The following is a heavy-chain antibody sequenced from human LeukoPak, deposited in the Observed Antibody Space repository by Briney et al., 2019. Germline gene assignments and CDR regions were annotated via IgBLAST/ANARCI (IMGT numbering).Heavy chain of an antibody. CDR1: GFTFSDYY. V-gene: IGHV3-11*04. Sequence: GGSLRRSCAASGFTFSDYYMSWIRQAPGQGLEWVSYISSSGSTIYYADSVKGRFTISRDNAKNSLYLQMNSLRAEDTAVYYCARDVKTRYCSSTSCYVPFDYWGQGTLVTVSS. J-gene: IGHJ4*02. CDR2: ISSSGSTI. CDR3: ARDVKTRYCSSTSCYVPFDY. D-gene: IGHD2-2*01.